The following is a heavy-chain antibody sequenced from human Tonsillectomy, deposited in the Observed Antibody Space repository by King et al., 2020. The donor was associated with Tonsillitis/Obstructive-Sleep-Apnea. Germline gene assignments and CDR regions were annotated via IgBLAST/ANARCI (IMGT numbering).Heavy chain of an antibody. Sequence: VQLVQSGAEVKKSGASVKVSCKASGYTFTSYGISWVRQAPGLGLEWMGWISAYNGDTNYAQKLQGRVTMTADISTSTAYMELRRLRSDDTAVYYCARVNYDSSGYYDGFDYWGQGTLVTVSS. CDR2: ISAYNGDT. CDR1: GYTFTSYG. D-gene: IGHD3-22*01. V-gene: IGHV1-18*01. J-gene: IGHJ4*02. CDR3: ARVNYDSSGYYDGFDY.